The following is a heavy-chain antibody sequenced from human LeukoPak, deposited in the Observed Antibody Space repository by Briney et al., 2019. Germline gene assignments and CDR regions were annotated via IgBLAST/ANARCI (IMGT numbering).Heavy chain of an antibody. CDR3: ASAYYDYAFDI. V-gene: IGHV4-59*12. J-gene: IGHJ3*02. CDR1: GGSISSYF. Sequence: PSETLSLTCTVSGGSISSYFYIWVRQPPGKGLEWIGYIYYSGNTNSNPSLKSRVTISLDTSKNQFSLNLTSVTAADTAIYYCASAYYDYAFDIWGQGTMVTVSS. D-gene: IGHD3-9*01. CDR2: IYYSGNT.